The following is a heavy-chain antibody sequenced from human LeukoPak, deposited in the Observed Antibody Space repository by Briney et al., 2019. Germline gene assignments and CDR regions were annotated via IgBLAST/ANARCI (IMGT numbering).Heavy chain of an antibody. Sequence: GSLRLSCAASGFTVSSNYMIWVRQAPGRGLEWVSGLHSGGDAYYADSVKGRFTISRDNSMNTLHLHMNSLRVEDTAIYFCARDPFNWGQGTLVTVSS. V-gene: IGHV3-66*01. CDR3: ARDPFN. CDR1: GFTVSSNY. J-gene: IGHJ4*01. CDR2: LHSGGDA.